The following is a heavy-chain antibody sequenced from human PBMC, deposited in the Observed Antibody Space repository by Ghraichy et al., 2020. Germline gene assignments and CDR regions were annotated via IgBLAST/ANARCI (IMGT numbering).Heavy chain of an antibody. D-gene: IGHD3-10*01. V-gene: IGHV3-23*01. CDR2: ISGTGGST. CDR3: AKDSKKDGSGSYGY. Sequence: GGSLRLSCAASGFTFSSYAMSWVRQAPGKGLEWVSAISGTGGSTYYADSVKGRFTISRDNSKNTLYLQMNSLRAEDTAVYYCAKDSKKDGSGSYGYWGQGTLVTVSS. J-gene: IGHJ4*02. CDR1: GFTFSSYA.